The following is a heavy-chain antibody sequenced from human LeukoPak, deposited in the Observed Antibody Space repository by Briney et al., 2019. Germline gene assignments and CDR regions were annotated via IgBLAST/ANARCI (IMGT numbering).Heavy chain of an antibody. CDR2: INPKSGDT. Sequence: ASVKVSCKASGYTFTGYCMHWVRQAPGQGLEWMGRINPKSGDTNYAQKFQDRVTMTRDTSMSTAYMEISRLRYDDTAVYYCGRGIQSFDPWGQGTLVTVSS. CDR1: GYTFTGYC. J-gene: IGHJ5*02. CDR3: GRGIQSFDP. V-gene: IGHV1-2*06.